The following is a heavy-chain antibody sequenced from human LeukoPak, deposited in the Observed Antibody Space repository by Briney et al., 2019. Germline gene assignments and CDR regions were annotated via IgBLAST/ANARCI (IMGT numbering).Heavy chain of an antibody. CDR2: INPNSGGT. D-gene: IGHD2-15*01. CDR1: GYTFTGYY. Sequence: ASVKVSCKASGYTFTGYYMHWVRQAPGQGLEWMGWINPNSGGTNYAQKFQGRVTMTRDTSISTAYMELSRLRSDDTAVYYCARDPPIVVVVAADDYWGQGTLVTVSS. J-gene: IGHJ4*02. CDR3: ARDPPIVVVVAADDY. V-gene: IGHV1-2*02.